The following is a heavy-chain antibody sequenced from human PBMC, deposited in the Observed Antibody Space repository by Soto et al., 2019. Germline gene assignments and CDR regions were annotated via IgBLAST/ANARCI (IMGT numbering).Heavy chain of an antibody. CDR1: GGSISSISYY. J-gene: IGHJ3*02. Sequence: QLQLQESGPGLVKPSETLSLTCTVSGGSISSISYYWGWIRQPPGKGLEWIGSIYYSGSTYYNPSLKSRVTISVDTSKNRFCLKLSSVTAADTAVYYCARGGYMITFGGVIVLDAFDIWGQGTMVTVSS. D-gene: IGHD3-16*02. V-gene: IGHV4-39*01. CDR2: IYYSGST. CDR3: ARGGYMITFGGVIVLDAFDI.